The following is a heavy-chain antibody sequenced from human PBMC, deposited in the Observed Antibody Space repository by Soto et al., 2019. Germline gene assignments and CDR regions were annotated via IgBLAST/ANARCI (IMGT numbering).Heavy chain of an antibody. Sequence: QVQLVESGGGVVQPGRSLRLSCAASGFTFSSYGMHWVRQAPGKGLEWVAVISYDGSNKYYADSVKGRFTISRDNSKNTLYLQMNSLRAEDTAVYYFANTRHYYDSTDAFDIWGQGTMVTVSS. CDR2: ISYDGSNK. D-gene: IGHD3-22*01. CDR3: ANTRHYYDSTDAFDI. J-gene: IGHJ3*02. CDR1: GFTFSSYG. V-gene: IGHV3-30*18.